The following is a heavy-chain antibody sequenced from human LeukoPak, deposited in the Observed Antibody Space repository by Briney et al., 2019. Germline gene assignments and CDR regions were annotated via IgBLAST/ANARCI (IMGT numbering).Heavy chain of an antibody. V-gene: IGHV3-7*01. CDR3: ARARRPSSYLGFQL. Sequence: PGGSLRLSCEASEFTFSSYWMSWVRQAPGKGLEWAANIKEDGIDKYYVKSVKGRFTISRDNAKNSLYLQMNSLRAEDTAVYYCARARRPSSYLGFQLWGQGTLVTVSS. D-gene: IGHD2-2*01. CDR2: IKEDGIDK. J-gene: IGHJ1*01. CDR1: EFTFSSYW.